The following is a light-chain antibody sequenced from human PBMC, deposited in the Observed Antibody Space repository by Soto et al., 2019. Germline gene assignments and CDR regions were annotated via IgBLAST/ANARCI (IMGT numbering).Light chain of an antibody. CDR2: EVS. J-gene: IGLJ1*01. V-gene: IGLV2-18*02. CDR3: SSYTSSSSYV. CDR1: SSDVGSYNR. Sequence: QSVLTQPPSVSGSPGQSVTISCTGTSSDVGSYNRVSWYQQPPGTAPKLMIYEVSNRPSGVPDRFSGSKSGNTASLTISGLHAEYEADYYCSSYTSSSSYVFGTGTKVTVL.